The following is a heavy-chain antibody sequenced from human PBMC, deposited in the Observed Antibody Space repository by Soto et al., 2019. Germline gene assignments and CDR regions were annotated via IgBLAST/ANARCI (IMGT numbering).Heavy chain of an antibody. V-gene: IGHV1-69*02. CDR2: VNPIVSMS. J-gene: IGHJ4*02. Sequence: QVQLVQSGAEVKRPGSSVKVSCKASGDTFNFYSINWVRQAPGLGLEWMGRVNPIVSMSNYAQKFQGRVTMTGDKSTSTAYMELSSLRSEDTAIYYCACSYGSGYRVFDYWGQGALVTVSS. CDR1: GDTFNFYS. D-gene: IGHD3-10*01. CDR3: ACSYGSGYRVFDY.